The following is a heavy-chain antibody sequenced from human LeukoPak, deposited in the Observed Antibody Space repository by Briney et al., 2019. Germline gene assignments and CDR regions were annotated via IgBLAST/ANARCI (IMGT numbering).Heavy chain of an antibody. J-gene: IGHJ3*02. CDR2: IYYSGST. CDR1: GGSISSYY. Sequence: SETLSLTCTVSGGSISSYYWSWIRQPPGKGLEWIGYIYYSGSTNYNPSLKSRVTISVDTSKNQFSLKLSSVTAADTAVYYCARQLGDYDAFDIWGQGTMVTVSS. CDR3: ARQLGDYDAFDI. D-gene: IGHD4-17*01. V-gene: IGHV4-59*01.